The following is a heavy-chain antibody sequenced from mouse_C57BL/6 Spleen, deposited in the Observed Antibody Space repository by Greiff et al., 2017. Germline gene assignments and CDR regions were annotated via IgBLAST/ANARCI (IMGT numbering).Heavy chain of an antibody. J-gene: IGHJ1*03. V-gene: IGHV5-4*01. D-gene: IGHD1-1*01. Sequence: VQLVESGGGLVKPGGSLKLSCAASGFTFSSYAMSWVRQTPEKRLEWVATISDGGSYTYYPDNVKGRFTISRDNAKNNLYLQMSHLKSEDTAMYYCARVDGSSDWYFDVWGTGTTVTVSS. CDR2: ISDGGSYT. CDR1: GFTFSSYA. CDR3: ARVDGSSDWYFDV.